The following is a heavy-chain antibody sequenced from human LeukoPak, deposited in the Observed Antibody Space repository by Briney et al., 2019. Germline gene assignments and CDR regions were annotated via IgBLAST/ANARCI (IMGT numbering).Heavy chain of an antibody. CDR3: ATLAVASYYYGMDV. V-gene: IGHV1-24*01. Sequence: GGSLRLSCVGSGFTFSNYWMTWVRQAPGKGLEWMGGFDPEDGETIYAQKFQGRVTMTEDTSTDTAYMELSSLRSEDTAVYYCATLAVASYYYGMDVWGQGTTVTVSS. J-gene: IGHJ6*02. CDR1: GFTFSNYW. D-gene: IGHD6-19*01. CDR2: FDPEDGET.